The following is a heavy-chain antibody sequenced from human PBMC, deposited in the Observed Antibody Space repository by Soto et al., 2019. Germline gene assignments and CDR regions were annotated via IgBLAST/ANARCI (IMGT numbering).Heavy chain of an antibody. D-gene: IGHD7-27*01. Sequence: QVQLVQSGAEVKKPGASVKVSCKASGYTFTSYDINWVRQATGQGLEWMGWMNPNSGNTGYAQKFQGRVTMTRNTSISTAYMELSSLRSEDTAVYYCARPSNWGTNYYYYMDVWGKGTTVTVSS. J-gene: IGHJ6*03. CDR1: GYTFTSYD. CDR3: ARPSNWGTNYYYYMDV. V-gene: IGHV1-8*01. CDR2: MNPNSGNT.